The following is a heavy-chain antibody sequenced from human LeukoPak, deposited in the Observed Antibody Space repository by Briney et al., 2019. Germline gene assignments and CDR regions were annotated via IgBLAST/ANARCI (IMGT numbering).Heavy chain of an antibody. J-gene: IGHJ6*02. V-gene: IGHV3-9*01. CDR3: VKDLGFCTGDSCYSDGLDV. D-gene: IGHD2-15*01. CDR2: ISWNSGSI. CDR1: GFTFDDYA. Sequence: PGGSLRLSCAASGFTFDDYAMHWVRQAPGKGLEWVSGISWNSGSIGYADSVKGRFTISRDNAKNSLYLQMNSLRAEDTALYYCVKDLGFCTGDSCYSDGLDVWGQGTTVTVSS.